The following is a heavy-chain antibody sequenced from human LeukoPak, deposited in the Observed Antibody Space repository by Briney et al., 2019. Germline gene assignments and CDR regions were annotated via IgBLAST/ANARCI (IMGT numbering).Heavy chain of an antibody. J-gene: IGHJ6*04. V-gene: IGHV3-48*03. CDR1: GFTFSSYE. Sequence: GGALRLSCAASGFTFSSYEMNWVRQAPGKGLEWVSYISSSGSTIYYAGSVKGRFTISRDNAKNSLYLQMNTLRAEDTAVYYCAELGITMIGGVWGKGTTVTISS. CDR2: ISSSGSTI. D-gene: IGHD3-10*02. CDR3: AELGITMIGGV.